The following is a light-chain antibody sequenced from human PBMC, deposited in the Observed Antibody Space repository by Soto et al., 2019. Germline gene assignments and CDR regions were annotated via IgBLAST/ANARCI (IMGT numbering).Light chain of an antibody. V-gene: IGKV1-39*01. J-gene: IGKJ1*01. Sequence: DIQMTQSPSSLSASVGDRVTITCRASQSISSYLNWYQQKPGKAPKLLIYAASSLQSGVPSRFSGSGSGTDFTLTISRLQPEDFATYYCQQSYSTPWTFGQGTKVDSK. CDR1: QSISSY. CDR3: QQSYSTPWT. CDR2: AAS.